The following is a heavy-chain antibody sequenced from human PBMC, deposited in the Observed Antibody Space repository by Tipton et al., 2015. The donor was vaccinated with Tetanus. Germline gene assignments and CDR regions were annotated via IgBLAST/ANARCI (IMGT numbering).Heavy chain of an antibody. CDR3: ARDGVLNCSGGGCSSLVRAGNTNYYAMDV. CDR2: IDPNSGDT. Sequence: QVQLVQSGAEVKKPGASVKVSCKTSGYPFTVYYMHWVRQAPGQGLEWMGWIDPNSGDTDYAQKFQGRVTMTRDTSISTVYVELSSRRSDDTAVYFCARDGVLNCSGGGCSSLVRAGNTNYYAMDVWGQGTTVTASS. D-gene: IGHD2-15*01. V-gene: IGHV1-2*02. J-gene: IGHJ6*02. CDR1: GYPFTVYY.